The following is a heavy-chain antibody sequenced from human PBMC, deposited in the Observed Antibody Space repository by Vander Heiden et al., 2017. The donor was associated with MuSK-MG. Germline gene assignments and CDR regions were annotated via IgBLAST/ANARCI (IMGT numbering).Heavy chain of an antibody. V-gene: IGHV1-8*01. CDR1: GYTFTSYD. J-gene: IGHJ2*01. CDR2: MNSNSGKT. CDR3: TRGRRAYGTDGWYFDL. D-gene: IGHD2-8*01. Sequence: QEQLVQSGAEVKKPGASVKVSCKGSGYTFTSYDIHWVRQAAGQGLEWMGWMNSNSGKTGYAQKFQGRVTMTRDTSTSTAYMELASLTSEDTTVYYCTRGRRAYGTDGWYFDLWGRGVLVTVSS.